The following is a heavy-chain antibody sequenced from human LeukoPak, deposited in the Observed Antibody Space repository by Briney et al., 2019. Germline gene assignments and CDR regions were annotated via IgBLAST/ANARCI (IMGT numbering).Heavy chain of an antibody. CDR1: GDSISSGNY. J-gene: IGHJ6*02. Sequence: SETLSLTCTVSGDSISSGNYWGWIRQPPGKGLEWIGSIYHSGSTYYNPPLKSRVTISVDTSKNQFSLKLSSVTAADTAVYYCARVRGYCSSGSCGMDVWGQGTTVTVSS. D-gene: IGHD2-15*01. CDR3: ARVRGYCSSGSCGMDV. V-gene: IGHV4-38-2*02. CDR2: IYHSGST.